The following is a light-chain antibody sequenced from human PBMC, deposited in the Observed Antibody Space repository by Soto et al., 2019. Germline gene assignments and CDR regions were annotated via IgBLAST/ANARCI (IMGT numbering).Light chain of an antibody. J-gene: IGKJ4*01. CDR1: QSVSSY. CDR2: DAS. V-gene: IGKV3-11*01. CDR3: QQRSNWPLT. Sequence: EIVLTQSPATLSLSPGERATLSCRASQSVSSYLAWYQQKPGQAPRLLIYDASNRATGIPARCSGSGSGTDFHLTISSLEPEDFAVYYCQQRSNWPLTFGGGTKVEIK.